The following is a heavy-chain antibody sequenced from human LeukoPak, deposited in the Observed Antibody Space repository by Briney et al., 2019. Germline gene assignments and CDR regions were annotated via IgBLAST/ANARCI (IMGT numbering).Heavy chain of an antibody. CDR2: INPNSGGT. CDR3: ARAVAATDYFDY. CDR1: GYTFTCYY. D-gene: IGHD6-19*01. V-gene: IGHV1-2*02. Sequence: ASVKVSCKASGYTFTCYYMHWVRQAPGQGLEWMGWINPNSGGTNYAQKFQGRVTMTRDTSISTAYMELSRLRSDDTAVYYCARAVAATDYFDYWGQGTLVTVSS. J-gene: IGHJ4*02.